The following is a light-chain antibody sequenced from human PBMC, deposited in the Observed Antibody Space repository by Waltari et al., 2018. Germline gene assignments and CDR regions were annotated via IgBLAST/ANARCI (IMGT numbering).Light chain of an antibody. CDR3: YSAPANNQGI. CDR1: LLADRS. Sequence: SYELTQPSSVSVSPGQTATITCSGDLLADRSVRWFQQKPGQAPRLLIYQDTERPSGIPERFSGSRSGTTVTLTISGAQADDEADFYCYSAPANNQGIFGGGTKLTVL. CDR2: QDT. V-gene: IGLV3-27*01. J-gene: IGLJ2*01.